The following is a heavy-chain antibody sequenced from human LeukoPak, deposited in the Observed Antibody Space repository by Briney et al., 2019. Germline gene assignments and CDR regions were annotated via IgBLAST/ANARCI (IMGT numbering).Heavy chain of an antibody. CDR1: GFTFSSYG. CDR3: AKDLIGMFEY. V-gene: IGHV3-33*06. Sequence: PGGSLRLSCAASGFTFSSYGMHWVRQAPGKGLEGVAVIWYDGGNKYYADSVKGRFTISRDNSKNTLYLQMNSLRAEDTAVYYCAKDLIGMFEYWGQGTLVTVSS. CDR2: IWYDGGNK. J-gene: IGHJ4*02.